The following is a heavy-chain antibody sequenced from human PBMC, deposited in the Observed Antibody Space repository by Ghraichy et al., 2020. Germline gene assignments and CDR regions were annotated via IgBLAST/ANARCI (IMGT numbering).Heavy chain of an antibody. D-gene: IGHD3-10*01. V-gene: IGHV4-34*01. CDR3: AGGLWFGEKPVDY. Sequence: SQTLSLNCAVYGGSFSGYYWSWIRQPPGKGLEWIGEINHSGSTNYNPSLKSRVTISVDTSKNQFSLKLSSVTAADTAVYYCAGGLWFGEKPVDYWGQGTLVTVSS. J-gene: IGHJ4*02. CDR2: INHSGST. CDR1: GGSFSGYY.